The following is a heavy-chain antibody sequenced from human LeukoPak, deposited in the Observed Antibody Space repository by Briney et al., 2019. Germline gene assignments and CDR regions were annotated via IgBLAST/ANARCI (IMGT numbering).Heavy chain of an antibody. CDR3: ATLAHHYYGMDV. J-gene: IGHJ6*02. CDR2: MNANSGKT. CDR1: GYTFTSYD. Sequence: ASVKVSCKASGYTFTSYDINWVRQATGQGLEWMGYMNANSGKTGYAQKFQDRVTMTWDTSISTAYMELSSLRSEDTAVYYCATLAHHYYGMDVWGQGTTVTVSS. V-gene: IGHV1-8*01.